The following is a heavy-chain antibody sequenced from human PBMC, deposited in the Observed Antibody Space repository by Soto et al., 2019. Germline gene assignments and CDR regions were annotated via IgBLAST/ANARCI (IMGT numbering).Heavy chain of an antibody. V-gene: IGHV3-30*18. D-gene: IGHD3-10*01. Sequence: QVQLVESGGGVVQPGRSLSLSCAASGFTFSSYGMHWVRKAPGKGLEWVAVISYDGSNKYYADSVKGRFTISRDNSKNTLYLQMNSLRAEDTAVYYCAKDKVLDGFGESPIDYWGQGTLVTVSS. J-gene: IGHJ4*02. CDR1: GFTFSSYG. CDR3: AKDKVLDGFGESPIDY. CDR2: ISYDGSNK.